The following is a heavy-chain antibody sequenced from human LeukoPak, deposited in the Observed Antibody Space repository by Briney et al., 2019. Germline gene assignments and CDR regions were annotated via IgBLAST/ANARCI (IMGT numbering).Heavy chain of an antibody. CDR1: GFTFSSYG. V-gene: IGHV3-23*01. CDR2: ISGSGGST. J-gene: IGHJ6*03. Sequence: GGSLRLSCAASGFTFSSYGMSWVRQAPGKGLEWVSAISGSGGSTYYADSVKGRFTISRDNSKNTLYLQMNSLRAEDTAVYYCAKGPYYYYYYMDVWGKGTTVTISS. CDR3: AKGPYYYYYYMDV.